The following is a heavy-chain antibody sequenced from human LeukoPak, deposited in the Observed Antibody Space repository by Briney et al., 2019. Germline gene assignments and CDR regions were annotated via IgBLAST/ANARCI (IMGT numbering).Heavy chain of an antibody. Sequence: ASVKVSCKASGNTFTRYDVNWVRKPTGQGLEWMGWMDPNTGNTGYAQKFRGRVTMTRNTSISTAYMELSSLRSEDTAVYYCARGSDSAFDYWGQGTLVTVSS. CDR1: GNTFTRYD. CDR2: MDPNTGNT. J-gene: IGHJ4*02. D-gene: IGHD1-26*01. CDR3: ARGSDSAFDY. V-gene: IGHV1-8*01.